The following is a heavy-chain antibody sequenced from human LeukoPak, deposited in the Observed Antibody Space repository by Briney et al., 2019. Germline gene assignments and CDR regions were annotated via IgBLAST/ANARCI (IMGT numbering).Heavy chain of an antibody. CDR2: ISGNSGTT. D-gene: IGHD1-26*01. J-gene: IGHJ4*02. CDR1: GFTFSNYA. CDR3: AKNRATGSYYYFDY. Sequence: GGSLRLSCAASGFTFSNYAMSWVRQAPGKGLEWVSAISGNSGTTFNADSVRGRFTISRDNSKNTLYLQMNSLRAEDTAVYYCAKNRATGSYYYFDYWGQGTLVTVSS. V-gene: IGHV3-23*01.